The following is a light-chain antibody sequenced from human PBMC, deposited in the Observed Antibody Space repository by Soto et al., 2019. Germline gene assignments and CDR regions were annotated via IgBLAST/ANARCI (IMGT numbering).Light chain of an antibody. CDR3: SSYTSSSTLV. Sequence: QSVLTQPASVSGSPGQSITISCTGTSSDVGGYNYVSWYQQHPGKAPKLMICEVSNRPSGVSNRFSGSKSGNTASLTISGLQAEDEADYYCSSYTSSSTLVFGGGTQLTVL. CDR2: EVS. V-gene: IGLV2-14*01. J-gene: IGLJ3*02. CDR1: SSDVGGYNY.